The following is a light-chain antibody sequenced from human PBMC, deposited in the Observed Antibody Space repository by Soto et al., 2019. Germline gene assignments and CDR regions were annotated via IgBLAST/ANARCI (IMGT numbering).Light chain of an antibody. CDR3: QQYNSYSRT. J-gene: IGKJ1*01. CDR1: QRISSW. V-gene: IGKV1-5*01. Sequence: DIQMTQSPSTLSASVGDIVTITFRASQRISSWLAWYQQKPGKAPKLLIYDASSLESGVPSRFSGSGSGTEFTLTISSLQPDDFATYSCQQYNSYSRTFGQGTKVDIK. CDR2: DAS.